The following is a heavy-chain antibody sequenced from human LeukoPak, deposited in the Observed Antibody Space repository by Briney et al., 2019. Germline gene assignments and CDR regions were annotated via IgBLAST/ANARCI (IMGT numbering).Heavy chain of an antibody. CDR1: GFTFNDY. J-gene: IGHJ5*02. V-gene: IGHV3-11*01. CDR3: ATDGAGFDT. CDR2: INIGGTNT. Sequence: GGSLRLSCAASGFTFNDYMSWIRQAPGKGLEWLSYINIGGTNTHYADSVKSRFTISRDNAKKSLYLEMNNLRAEDTAVYYCATDGAGFDTWGQGVLVTVSS.